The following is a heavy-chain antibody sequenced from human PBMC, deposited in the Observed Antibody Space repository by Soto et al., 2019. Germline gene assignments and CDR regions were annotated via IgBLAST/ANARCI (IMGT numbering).Heavy chain of an antibody. CDR3: AREFPQLWLPKNWSDP. CDR2: ISSSSSYI. V-gene: IGHV3-21*01. J-gene: IGHJ5*02. Sequence: EVQLVESGGGLVKPGGSLRLSCAASGFTFSSYSMNWVRQAPGKGLEWVSSISSSSSYIYYADSVKGRFTISRDNAKNSLYLQMNGLRAENTAVYYCAREFPQLWLPKNWSDPWGQGTLVTVSS. D-gene: IGHD5-18*01. CDR1: GFTFSSYS.